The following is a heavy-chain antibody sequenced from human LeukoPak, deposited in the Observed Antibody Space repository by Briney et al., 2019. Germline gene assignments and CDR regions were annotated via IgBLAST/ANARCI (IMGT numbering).Heavy chain of an antibody. V-gene: IGHV4-4*07. CDR2: ISTSGST. D-gene: IGHD3-22*01. Sequence: PSETLSLTCTASGGSISYYYWSWIRQPAGKGLEWIGRISTSGSTNCNPSLKSRVTMSVDTSKNQFSLKLSSVTAADTAVYYCARGDDSSGQGYWGQGALVTVSS. CDR1: GGSISYYY. CDR3: ARGDDSSGQGY. J-gene: IGHJ4*02.